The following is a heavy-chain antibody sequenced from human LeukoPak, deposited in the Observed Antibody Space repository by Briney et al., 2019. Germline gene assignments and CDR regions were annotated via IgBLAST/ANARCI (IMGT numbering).Heavy chain of an antibody. CDR1: GFTFSNYG. CDR3: ARDGTPTYYDFLTGYLGD. V-gene: IGHV3-21*01. J-gene: IGHJ4*02. D-gene: IGHD3-9*01. CDR2: TDTSGNYI. Sequence: PGGSLRLSCAASGFTFSNYGMNWVRQAPGKGLEWVSFTDTSGNYIYYGDSVKGRFTISRDNAKNLVFLQMNGLRLEDTAVYFCARDGTPTYYDFLTGYLGDWGQGTLVTVSS.